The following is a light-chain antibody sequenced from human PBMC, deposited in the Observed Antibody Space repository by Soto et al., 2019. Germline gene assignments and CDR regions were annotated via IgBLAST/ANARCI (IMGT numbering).Light chain of an antibody. V-gene: IGLV1-40*01. J-gene: IGLJ1*01. CDR2: GNS. CDR3: QSHDSSLTGV. CDR1: SSNIGAGYD. Sequence: QSVLTQPPSVSGAPGQRVTISCTGSSSNIGAGYDVHWYQQFPGTAPKLLIYGNSNRPSGVPDRFSGSRSGTSASLAITGLQAEDEADYYCQSHDSSLTGVFGYGTKLTVL.